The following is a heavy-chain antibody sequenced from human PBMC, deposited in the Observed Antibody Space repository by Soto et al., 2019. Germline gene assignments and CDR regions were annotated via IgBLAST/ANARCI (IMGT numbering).Heavy chain of an antibody. CDR2: ISAYNGNT. D-gene: IGHD3-3*01. CDR3: ANPPYDLSTAKPVFDF. J-gene: IGHJ4*01. Sequence: ASVKVSCKASGYTFTSYGISWVRQAPGQGLEWMGWISAYNGNTNYAQKLQGRVTMTTDTSTSTAYMELRSLRAEDTAVYYCANPPYDLSTAKPVFDFWGHGTLVTVSS. CDR1: GYTFTSYG. V-gene: IGHV1-18*01.